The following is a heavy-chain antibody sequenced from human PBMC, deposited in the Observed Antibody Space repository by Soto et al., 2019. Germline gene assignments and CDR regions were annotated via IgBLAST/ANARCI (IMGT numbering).Heavy chain of an antibody. CDR1: GYTFTSYG. CDR3: ARIRITIFGVVENYYGMDV. D-gene: IGHD3-3*01. J-gene: IGHJ6*02. Sequence: QVQLVQSGAEVKKPGASVKVSCKASGYTFTSYGISWVRQAPGQGLEWMGWISAYNGNTNYAQKLQGRVTMTTDTSTSTAYMELRSLRTDDTAVYYCARIRITIFGVVENYYGMDVWGQGTTVTVSS. CDR2: ISAYNGNT. V-gene: IGHV1-18*01.